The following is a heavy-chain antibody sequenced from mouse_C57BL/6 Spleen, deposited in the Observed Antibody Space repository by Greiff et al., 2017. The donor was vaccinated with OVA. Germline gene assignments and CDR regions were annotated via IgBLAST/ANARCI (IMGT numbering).Heavy chain of an antibody. CDR1: GFNIKDDY. V-gene: IGHV14-4*01. CDR2: IDPENGDT. D-gene: IGHD3-1*01. Sequence: EVQLQESGAELVRPGASVKLSCTASGFNIKDDYMHWVKQRPEQGLEWIGWIDPENGDTEYASKFQGKATITADTSSNTAYLQLSSLTSEDTAVYYCTHRGWYFDVWGTGTTVTVSS. CDR3: THRGWYFDV. J-gene: IGHJ1*03.